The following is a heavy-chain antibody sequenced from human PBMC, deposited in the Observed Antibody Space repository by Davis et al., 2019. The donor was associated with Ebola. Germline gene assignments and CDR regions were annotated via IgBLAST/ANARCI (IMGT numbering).Heavy chain of an antibody. D-gene: IGHD1-26*01. CDR1: GGSITSYY. CDR2: IYYSGST. CDR3: ARPPWD. J-gene: IGHJ4*02. Sequence: MPSETLSLTCTVSGGSITSYYWSWIRQPPGKGLEWIGYIYYSGSTNYNPSLKSRVTISVDTSKNQFSLRLSSVTAADTAVYYCARPPWDWGQGTLVTVSS. V-gene: IGHV4-59*08.